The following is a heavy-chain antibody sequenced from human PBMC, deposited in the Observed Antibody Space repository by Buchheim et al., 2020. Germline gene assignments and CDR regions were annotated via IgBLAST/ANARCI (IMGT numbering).Heavy chain of an antibody. CDR2: IYYSGST. D-gene: IGHD2-15*01. CDR1: GGSISSYY. Sequence: QVQLQESGPGLVKPSETLSLTCTVSGGSISSYYWSWIRQPPGKGLEWIGYIYYSGSTNYNPSLKSRVTISVDTSKNQFSLKRSSVTAADPAVYYCARVVVAATRLRFDPWGQGTL. CDR3: ARVVVAATRLRFDP. V-gene: IGHV4-59*08. J-gene: IGHJ5*02.